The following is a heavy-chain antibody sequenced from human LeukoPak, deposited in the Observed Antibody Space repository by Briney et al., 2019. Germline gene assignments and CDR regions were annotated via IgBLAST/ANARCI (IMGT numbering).Heavy chain of an antibody. CDR1: GFTFSSYS. V-gene: IGHV3-48*02. Sequence: PGGSLRLSCAASGFTFSSYSMNWVRQAPGKGLEWVSYISSSSTIYYADSVKGRFTISRDNAKNSLYLQMNSLRDEDTAVYYCARVRRPVDYWGQGTLVTVSS. J-gene: IGHJ4*02. CDR2: ISSSSTI. CDR3: ARVRRPVDY.